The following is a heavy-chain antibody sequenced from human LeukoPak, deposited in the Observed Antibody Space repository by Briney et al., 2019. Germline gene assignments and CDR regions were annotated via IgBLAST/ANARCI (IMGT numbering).Heavy chain of an antibody. CDR2: IYYSGST. CDR3: ARGSQGQVYATY. Sequence: SETLSLTCTVSGASISSSSFYWGWIRQPPGKGLEWIGSIYYSGSTYYNPSLKSRVTISVETSKNQFSLKLSSVTAADTAVYYCARGSQGQVYATYWGQGTLVTVSS. D-gene: IGHD2-8*01. J-gene: IGHJ4*02. CDR1: GASISSSSFY. V-gene: IGHV4-39*07.